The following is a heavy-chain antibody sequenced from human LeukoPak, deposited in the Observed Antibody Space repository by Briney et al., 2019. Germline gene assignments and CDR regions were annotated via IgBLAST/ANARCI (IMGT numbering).Heavy chain of an antibody. CDR3: AREGSDLPFFDY. J-gene: IGHJ4*02. V-gene: IGHV1-2*02. Sequence: ASVKVSCKASGYTFTCYYMHWVRQAPGQGLEWMGWINPNSGGTNYAQKFQGRVTMTRDTSISTAYMELSRLRSDDTAVYYCAREGSDLPFFDYWGQGTLVTVSS. D-gene: IGHD1-26*01. CDR1: GYTFTCYY. CDR2: INPNSGGT.